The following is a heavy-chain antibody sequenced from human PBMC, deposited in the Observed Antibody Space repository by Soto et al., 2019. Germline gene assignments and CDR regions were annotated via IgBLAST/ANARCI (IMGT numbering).Heavy chain of an antibody. CDR2: INGAGTTT. V-gene: IGHV3-74*01. Sequence: EVQLVESGGDLVHPGGSLRLSCAASGGAFSGYWMHWVRQVPGKGLVWVSRINGAGTTTTYADSVQGRFTISRDNGKNTLYLQMNSLRVDDTGVYFCARSCCGEQNWCDPWGQGTLVTVSS. D-gene: IGHD3-10*01. J-gene: IGHJ5*02. CDR3: ARSCCGEQNWCDP. CDR1: GGAFSGYW.